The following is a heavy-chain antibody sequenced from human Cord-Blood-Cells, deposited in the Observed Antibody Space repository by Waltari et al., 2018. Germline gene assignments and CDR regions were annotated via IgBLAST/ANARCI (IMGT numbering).Heavy chain of an antibody. CDR3: ARVPYGSGSYNWFDP. CDR2: IYHSGST. J-gene: IGHJ5*02. Sequence: QVQLQESGPGLVKPSETLSLTCAVSVYSISSRYYWGWIRQPPGKGLEWIGSIYHSGSTYYNPSLKSRVTISVDKSKNQFSLKLSSVTAADTAVYYCARVPYGSGSYNWFDPWGQGTLVTVSS. V-gene: IGHV4-38-2*01. D-gene: IGHD3-10*01. CDR1: VYSISSRYY.